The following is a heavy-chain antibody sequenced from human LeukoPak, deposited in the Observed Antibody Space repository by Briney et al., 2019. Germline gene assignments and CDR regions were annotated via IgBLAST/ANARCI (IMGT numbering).Heavy chain of an antibody. D-gene: IGHD3-10*01. CDR2: IKQDGSEK. J-gene: IGHJ4*02. CDR1: GFTFSSYW. Sequence: GGSLRLSCAASGFTFSSYWMSWVRQAPGKGLEWVANIKQDGSEKYYVDSVKGRFTISRDNAKNSLYLQMNSLRAEDTAVYYCARHELVLLWFGDFPVFDYWGQGTLVTVSS. V-gene: IGHV3-7*01. CDR3: ARHELVLLWFGDFPVFDY.